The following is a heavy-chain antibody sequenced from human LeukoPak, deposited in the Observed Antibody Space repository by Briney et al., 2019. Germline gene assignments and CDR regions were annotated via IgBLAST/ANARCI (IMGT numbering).Heavy chain of an antibody. CDR2: IYYSGST. V-gene: IGHV4-59*08. D-gene: IGHD6-13*01. Sequence: SETLSLTCTVSGGSISSYYWSWIRQPPEKGLEWIGYIYYSGSTNYNPSLKSRVTISVDTSKNQFSLKLSSVTAADTAVYYCARGQYQYSSSWLFDYWGQGTLVTVSS. CDR3: ARGQYQYSSSWLFDY. CDR1: GGSISSYY. J-gene: IGHJ4*02.